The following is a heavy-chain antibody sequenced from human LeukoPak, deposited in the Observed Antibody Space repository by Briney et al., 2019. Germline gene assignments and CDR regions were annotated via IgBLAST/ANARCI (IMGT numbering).Heavy chain of an antibody. CDR2: IIPIFGTA. D-gene: IGHD1-26*01. CDR3: ARGSAGSYFEYFDY. CDR1: GGTFISYA. V-gene: IGHV1-69*13. Sequence: GASVKVSCTASGGTFISYAISWVRQATGQGLEWMGGIIPIFGTANYAQKFQGRVTITADESTSTAYMELSSLRSEDTAVYYCARGSAGSYFEYFDYWGQGTLVTVSS. J-gene: IGHJ4*02.